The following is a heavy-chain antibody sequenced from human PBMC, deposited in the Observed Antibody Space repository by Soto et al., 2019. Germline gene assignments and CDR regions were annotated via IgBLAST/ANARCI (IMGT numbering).Heavy chain of an antibody. V-gene: IGHV1-69*01. D-gene: IGHD5-18*01. CDR1: GGIFTNNA. Sequence: QVQVVQSGAEVQKPGSSVKVSCKVSGGIFTNNAISWVRQAPRQGLEWLGGVIPLFDTAYYAQIFRGRIRIYADGATTTAYMELSGLTSADTAVYFCATGGHNDGYNFYHGMDVWGQGTTVTVS. CDR3: ATGGHNDGYNFYHGMDV. CDR2: VIPLFDTA. J-gene: IGHJ6*02.